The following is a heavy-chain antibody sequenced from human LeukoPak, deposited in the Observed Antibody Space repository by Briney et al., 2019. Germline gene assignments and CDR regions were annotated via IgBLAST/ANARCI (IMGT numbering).Heavy chain of an antibody. CDR3: TRDFTSKNWFDT. CDR1: GGSITTYS. J-gene: IGHJ5*02. D-gene: IGHD2/OR15-2a*01. CDR2: FYSSGRT. Sequence: SETLSLTCTVSGGSITTYSWSCIRLPAGRGLEWIGRFYSSGRTDYDPSLQSRVTMSVDTSRNQVSLGLSSVTAADTAIYYCTRDFTSKNWFDTWGQGTLVTVSS. V-gene: IGHV4-4*07.